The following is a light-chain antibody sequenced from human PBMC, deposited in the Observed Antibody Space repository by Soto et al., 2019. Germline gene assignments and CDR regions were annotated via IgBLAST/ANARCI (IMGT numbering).Light chain of an antibody. Sequence: QSALTQPASVSGSPGQSITISCTGTSSDVGGYNYVSWYQQHPGKAPKLMIYEVSNRPSGVSNRFSGSKSVNTASLTISVLQAEDEADYYCSSYTTSSTRVFGGGTKVTVL. CDR3: SSYTTSSTRV. V-gene: IGLV2-14*01. CDR2: EVS. CDR1: SSDVGGYNY. J-gene: IGLJ3*02.